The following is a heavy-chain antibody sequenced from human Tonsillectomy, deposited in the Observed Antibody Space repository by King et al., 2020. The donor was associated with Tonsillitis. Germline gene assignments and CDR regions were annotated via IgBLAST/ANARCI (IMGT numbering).Heavy chain of an antibody. CDR3: AGDPVDTRGYSYGNYYFDY. V-gene: IGHV3-30-3*01. CDR2: ISYDGSNK. CDR1: GFTFSSYA. J-gene: IGHJ4*02. Sequence: VQLVESGGGVVQPGRSLRLSCAASGFTFSSYAMHWVRQAPGKGLEWVAVISYDGSNKYYADSVKGRFTISRDNSKNTLYLQMNSLRAEDTAVYYCAGDPVDTRGYSYGNYYFDYWGQGTLVTVSS. D-gene: IGHD5-18*01.